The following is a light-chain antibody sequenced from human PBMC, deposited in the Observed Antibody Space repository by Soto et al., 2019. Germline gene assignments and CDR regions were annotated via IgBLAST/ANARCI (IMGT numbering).Light chain of an antibody. CDR2: EVT. J-gene: IGLJ1*01. CDR3: CSYAGSGLYV. V-gene: IGLV2-23*02. CDR1: SSDIGSYDL. Sequence: QSVLTQPASVSGAPGQSITISCTGTSSDIGSYDLVSWYQQYPGKAPKLIIYEVTKRPSGVSNRFSGSKSANTASLTISGLQAEDEADYYCCSYAGSGLYVFGSGTKVTVL.